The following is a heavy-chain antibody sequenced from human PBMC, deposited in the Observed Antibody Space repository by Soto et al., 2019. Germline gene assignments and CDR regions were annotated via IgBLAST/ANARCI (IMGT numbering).Heavy chain of an antibody. CDR2: ISGDGRTA. D-gene: IGHD2-21*02. CDR1: GFTFSSYW. J-gene: IGHJ6*02. CDR3: VRLRGDSIVTYGMDV. V-gene: IGHV3-74*01. Sequence: EVQMVESGGGLVQPGGSLRLSCAASGFTFSSYWMHWVRQAPGEGLVWVSRISGDGRTAPYADSVKGRFTISRDNAENTLYMQWKRLRAEDTALYYCVRLRGDSIVTYGMDVWGQGTTVTVSS.